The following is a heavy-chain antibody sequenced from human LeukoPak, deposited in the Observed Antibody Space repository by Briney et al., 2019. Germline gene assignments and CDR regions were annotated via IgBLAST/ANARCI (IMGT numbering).Heavy chain of an antibody. CDR2: IIPIFGTA. CDR3: ARSPHSYNWNPTAFDY. V-gene: IGHV1-69*05. CDR1: GGTFSSYA. J-gene: IGHJ4*02. D-gene: IGHD1-20*01. Sequence: GASVKVPCKASGGTFSSYAISWVRQAPGQGLEWMGGIIPIFGTANYAQKFQGRVTITTDESTSTAYMELSSLRSEDTAVYYCARSPHSYNWNPTAFDYWGQGTLVTVSS.